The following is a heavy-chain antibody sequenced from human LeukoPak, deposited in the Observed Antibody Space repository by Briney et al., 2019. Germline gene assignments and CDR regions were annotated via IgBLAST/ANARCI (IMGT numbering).Heavy chain of an antibody. CDR1: GGSFSGYY. Sequence: SETLSLTCAVYGGSFSGYYWSWIRQPPGKGLEWIGEINHSGSTNYNPSLKSRVTISVDTSKNQFPLKLSSVTAADTAVYYCARHGGYCSSTSCYEVHWFDPWGQGTLVTVSS. CDR2: INHSGST. CDR3: ARHGGYCSSTSCYEVHWFDP. V-gene: IGHV4-34*01. J-gene: IGHJ5*02. D-gene: IGHD2-2*01.